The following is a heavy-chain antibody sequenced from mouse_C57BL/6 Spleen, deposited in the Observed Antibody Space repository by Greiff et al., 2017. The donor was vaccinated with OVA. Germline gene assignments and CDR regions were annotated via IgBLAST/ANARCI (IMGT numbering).Heavy chain of an antibody. V-gene: IGHV1-81*01. J-gene: IGHJ3*01. CDR2: IYPRSGNT. CDR1: GYTFTSYG. CDR3: ARGNDYGGFAY. D-gene: IGHD2-4*01. Sequence: VQLQESGAELARPGASVKLSCKASGYTFTSYGISWVKQRTGQGLEWIGEIYPRSGNTYYNEKFKGKATLTADKSSSTAYMELRSLTSEDSAVYFCARGNDYGGFAYWGQGTLVTVSA.